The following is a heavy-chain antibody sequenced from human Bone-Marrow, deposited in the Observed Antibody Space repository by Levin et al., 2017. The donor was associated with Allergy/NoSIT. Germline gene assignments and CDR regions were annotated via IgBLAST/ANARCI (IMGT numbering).Heavy chain of an antibody. CDR3: SSAPGFSDY. CDR1: GFTVSTNY. J-gene: IGHJ4*02. V-gene: IGHV3-66*01. CDR2: IFSGGST. Sequence: SCEASGFTVSTNYMAWVRQAPGKGLEWVSVIFSGGSTYYADSVKGRFTISRDNSKNTLYLQMNSLRVEDTAIYYCSSAPGFSDYWGQGTQVTVSS.